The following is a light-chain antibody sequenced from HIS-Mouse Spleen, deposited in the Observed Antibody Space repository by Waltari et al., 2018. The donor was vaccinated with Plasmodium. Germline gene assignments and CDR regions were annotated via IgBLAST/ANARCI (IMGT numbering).Light chain of an antibody. CDR3: QQSYSTPWT. CDR2: AAS. CDR1: QSISSY. Sequence: DIQMTQSPSSLSASVGDRVTITCRANQSISSYLHWYQQKPGKAPKFLIYAASSLQSGVPSRFSGRGSGTDFTLTISSLKPEDFATDYCQQSYSTPWTCGQGTKVEIK. V-gene: IGKV1-39*01. J-gene: IGKJ1*01.